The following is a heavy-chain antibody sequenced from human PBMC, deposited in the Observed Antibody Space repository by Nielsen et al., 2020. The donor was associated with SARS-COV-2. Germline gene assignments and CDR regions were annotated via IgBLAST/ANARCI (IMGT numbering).Heavy chain of an antibody. CDR3: ARHAPGYYDY. V-gene: IGHV4-59*08. Sequence: SETLSLTCTVSGGSISSYYWSGIGQPPGKRLEWIGYIYYSGSTSYNPSLRSRVTISVDTSKNQFSLSLSSVTAADTAVYYCARHAPGYYDYWGQGTLVTVSS. CDR1: GGSISSYY. D-gene: IGHD3-22*01. J-gene: IGHJ4*02. CDR2: IYYSGST.